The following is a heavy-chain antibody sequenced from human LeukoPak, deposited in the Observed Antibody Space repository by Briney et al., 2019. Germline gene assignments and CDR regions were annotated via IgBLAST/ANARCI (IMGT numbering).Heavy chain of an antibody. D-gene: IGHD6-19*01. V-gene: IGHV3-21*01. CDR2: IDTSSSYI. J-gene: IGHJ4*02. CDR1: GFTFSAYN. Sequence: GGSLRLSCAASGFTFSAYNMNWVRRAPGKGLEWVASIDTSSSYILYADSVRGRFTISRDNAKNSLTLQMNSLRVEDAAVYYCARSQRASAWYIDEYWGQGTVVTVSS. CDR3: ARSQRASAWYIDEY.